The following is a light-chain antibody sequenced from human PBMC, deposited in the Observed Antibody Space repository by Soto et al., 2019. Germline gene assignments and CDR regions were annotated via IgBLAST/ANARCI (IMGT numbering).Light chain of an antibody. CDR1: NSDVESYNL. V-gene: IGLV2-23*03. CDR2: EGT. J-gene: IGLJ1*01. CDR3: CSYAGTATV. Sequence: QSALTQPASVSGSPGQSITISCTGTNSDVESYNLVSWFRQHPGEAPKLIVYEGTKRPSGVSNRFSGSKSGNPASLTISGLQAEDEANYYCCSYAGTATVFGTGTKVTGL.